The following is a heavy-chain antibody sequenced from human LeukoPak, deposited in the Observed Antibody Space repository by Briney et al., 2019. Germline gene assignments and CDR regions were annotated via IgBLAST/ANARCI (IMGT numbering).Heavy chain of an antibody. CDR3: ASRPPYCSSTSCYVDY. V-gene: IGHV3-23*01. CDR2: ISGSVGST. J-gene: IGHJ4*02. D-gene: IGHD2-2*01. CDR1: GYTFSSYA. Sequence: GGSLILTCAPSGYTFSSYAMSWVRQAPGTGREWVSAISGSVGSTYYADSVKARFTISRDNSKNPLYLQMHSLRAEDTAVYYCASRPPYCSSTSCYVDYWGQGTLVTVSS.